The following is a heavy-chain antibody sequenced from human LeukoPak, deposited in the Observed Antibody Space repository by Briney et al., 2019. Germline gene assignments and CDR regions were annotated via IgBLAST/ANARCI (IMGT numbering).Heavy chain of an antibody. CDR3: ARGATDVTRWFDP. Sequence: GGSLRLSCAASGFTFSSYSMNWVRQAPGKGLEWVSIISRASESIFYADSVKGRFTISRDNAKNSLYLQMNGLRAEDTAVYYCARGATDVTRWFDPWGQGTRVTVSS. D-gene: IGHD1-1*01. J-gene: IGHJ5*02. CDR2: ISRASESI. CDR1: GFTFSSYS. V-gene: IGHV3-21*01.